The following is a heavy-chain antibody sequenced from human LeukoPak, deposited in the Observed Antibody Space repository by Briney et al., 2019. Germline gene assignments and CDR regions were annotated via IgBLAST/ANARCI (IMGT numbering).Heavy chain of an antibody. D-gene: IGHD6-19*01. CDR2: ISGSGGST. CDR3: AKVLEGWLAFDC. Sequence: GGSLRPSCAASGLTFSTYAMSWVRQPPGEGLEWISAISGSGGSTYYADSVKGRFTISRDNSKNTLYLQMNSLRAEDTAVYYCAKVLEGWLAFDCWGQGALVTVSS. CDR1: GLTFSTYA. V-gene: IGHV3-23*01. J-gene: IGHJ4*02.